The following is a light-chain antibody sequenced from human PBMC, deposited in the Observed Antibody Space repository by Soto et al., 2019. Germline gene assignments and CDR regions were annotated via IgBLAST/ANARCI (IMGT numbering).Light chain of an antibody. J-gene: IGKJ4*01. CDR2: GAF. Sequence: EIVMTQSPATLSVSPGETATLSCRASQSVSYNLAWYQQKPGQGPRLLIYGAFTRATGIPARFSGSGSGTEFTLTISSLQSEDFALYYYQQYKNWPPLTFGGGTKVEIK. CDR3: QQYKNWPPLT. CDR1: QSVSYN. V-gene: IGKV3-15*01.